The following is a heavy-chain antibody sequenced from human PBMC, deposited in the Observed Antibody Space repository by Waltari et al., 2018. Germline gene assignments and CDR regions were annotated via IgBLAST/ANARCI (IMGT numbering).Heavy chain of an antibody. J-gene: IGHJ4*02. CDR2: IYYSGST. Sequence: QLQLQESGPGLVKPSETLSLTCTVSGGSISSSSYYWGWIRQPPGKGLEWIGSIYYSGSTYYNPSLKSRVTISVDTSKNQFSLKLSSVTAADTAVYYCARYSSGVKYYFDYWGQGTLVTVSS. CDR1: GGSISSSSYY. V-gene: IGHV4-39*01. CDR3: ARYSSGVKYYFDY. D-gene: IGHD6-19*01.